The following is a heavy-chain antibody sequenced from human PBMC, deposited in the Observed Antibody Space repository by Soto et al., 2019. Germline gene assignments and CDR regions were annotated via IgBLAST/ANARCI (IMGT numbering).Heavy chain of an antibody. J-gene: IGHJ4*02. Sequence: SGPTLVNPTQTLTLTCTFSGFPLSSTGAGVGWIRQPPGKALEWLAVIYWDDDKRYSPSLKSRLTITKDTSKNQVVLTMTNMDPVDTATYYCAYRLYGVWFTGRYYDYWGQGTLVTVSS. CDR1: GFPLSSTGAG. D-gene: IGHD1-26*01. CDR2: IYWDDDK. V-gene: IGHV2-5*02. CDR3: AYRLYGVWFTGRYYDY.